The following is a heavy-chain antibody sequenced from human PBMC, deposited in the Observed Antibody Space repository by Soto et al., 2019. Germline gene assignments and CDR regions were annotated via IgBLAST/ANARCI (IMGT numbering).Heavy chain of an antibody. CDR2: ISYDGSNK. CDR3: PRVYYRITSGYRFSMDV. Sequence: QVQLVESGGGVVQPGRSLRLSCAASGFTFSSYAMHWVRQAPGKGLEWVAGISYDGSNKYYADSVKGRFTISRDNSKNRLDPQMNSQRSKDTAVDYCPRVYYRITSGYRFSMDVWGQGTTVTVSS. CDR1: GFTFSSYA. J-gene: IGHJ6*02. D-gene: IGHD5-12*01. V-gene: IGHV3-30-3*01.